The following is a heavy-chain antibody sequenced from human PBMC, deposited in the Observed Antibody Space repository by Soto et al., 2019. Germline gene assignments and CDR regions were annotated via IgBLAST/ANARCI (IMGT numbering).Heavy chain of an antibody. CDR2: INHRGSA. CDR1: GSSVSITYW. Sequence: SETLSLTCAVSGSSVSITYWCSWVRQPPGKGPEWIGEINHRGSANYNPSLKSRVTISVDISKSQFSLRLTSVTAADTAVYYCARDVRYYGSGRPTSYYYYYGMDVWGQGTTVTVSS. V-gene: IGHV4-4*02. D-gene: IGHD3-10*01. J-gene: IGHJ6*02. CDR3: ARDVRYYGSGRPTSYYYYYGMDV.